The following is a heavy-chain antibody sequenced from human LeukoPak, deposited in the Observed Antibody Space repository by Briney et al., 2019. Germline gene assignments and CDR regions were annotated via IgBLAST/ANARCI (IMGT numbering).Heavy chain of an antibody. CDR2: INHSGSN. V-gene: IGHV4-34*01. Sequence: SETLSLTCAVYGGSFSDYYWSWIRQPPGKGLEWIGEINHSGSNNYNPSLKSRVTISVDTSKNQFSLRLSSVAAADTAVYYCATMWSGAFDPWGQGTLVTVSS. J-gene: IGHJ5*02. CDR1: GGSFSDYY. CDR3: ATMWSGAFDP. D-gene: IGHD2-21*01.